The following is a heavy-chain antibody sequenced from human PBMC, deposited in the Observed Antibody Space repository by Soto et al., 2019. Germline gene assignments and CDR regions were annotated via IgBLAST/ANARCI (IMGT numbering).Heavy chain of an antibody. Sequence: EVQLVESGGGLVQPGGSLRLSCAASGFTVSSNYMNWVRQAPGKGLEWVSIIYSGDSTNYADSVKGRFTISRDNSKNTVFLQMNSLRAEDTAVYYCACSRTSKRGDYWGQGTLVTVSS. D-gene: IGHD2-2*01. J-gene: IGHJ4*02. CDR2: IYSGDST. CDR1: GFTVSSNY. CDR3: ACSRTSKRGDY. V-gene: IGHV3-66*01.